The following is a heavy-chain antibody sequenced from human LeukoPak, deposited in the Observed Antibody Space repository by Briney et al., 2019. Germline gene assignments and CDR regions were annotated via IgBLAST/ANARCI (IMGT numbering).Heavy chain of an antibody. Sequence: RASVKVSCKTSGYTFTVHYMSWARQAPGQGLEWMGRINPTTGVANYAQKFQGRITVTRDTSINTAYMELSSLTSDDTAVYYCARLDRNYYCLDVWGQGTTVTVSS. J-gene: IGHJ6*03. D-gene: IGHD1-1*01. CDR1: GYTFTVHY. V-gene: IGHV1-2*06. CDR2: INPTTGVA. CDR3: ARLDRNYYCLDV.